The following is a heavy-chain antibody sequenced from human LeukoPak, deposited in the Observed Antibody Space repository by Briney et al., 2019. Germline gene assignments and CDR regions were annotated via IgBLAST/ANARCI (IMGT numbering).Heavy chain of an antibody. J-gene: IGHJ6*04. CDR3: ARGDYGDYPTYYYYYGMDV. D-gene: IGHD4-17*01. CDR1: GGSFSGYY. Sequence: SETLSLTCAVYGGSFSGYYWSWIRQPPGKGLEWIGEINHSGNTNYNPSLKSRVTISVDTSKNQFSLKLSSVTAADTAVYYCARGDYGDYPTYYYYYGMDVWGKGTTVTVSS. CDR2: INHSGNT. V-gene: IGHV4-34*01.